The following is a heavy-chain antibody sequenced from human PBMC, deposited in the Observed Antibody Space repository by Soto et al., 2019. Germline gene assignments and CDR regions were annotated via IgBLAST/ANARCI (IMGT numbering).Heavy chain of an antibody. J-gene: IGHJ4*02. D-gene: IGHD4-17*01. CDR3: ARGATAVTTVGDY. V-gene: IGHV3-21*05. Sequence: GGSLRLSCAASGFKFRSYNMNWVRQAPGKGLEWLSYISPSGGDIYSADSVKGRFTISRDNAKNLLYLEMNRLRDEDTAMYYCARGATAVTTVGDYWGQGTLVTVSS. CDR2: ISPSGGDI. CDR1: GFKFRSYN.